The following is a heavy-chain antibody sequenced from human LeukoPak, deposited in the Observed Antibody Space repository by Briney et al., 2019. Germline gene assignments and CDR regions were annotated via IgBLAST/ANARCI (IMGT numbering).Heavy chain of an antibody. CDR3: ARGYSSSWHSYYYYMDV. Sequence: GASVKVSCKASGYTFSSHDINWVRQATGQGLEWMGWMNPNSGNTGYAQKFQGRVTITRNTSITTAYMELSSLRSEDTAVYFCARGYSSSWHSYYYYMDVWGKGTTVTVSS. CDR2: MNPNSGNT. V-gene: IGHV1-8*01. CDR1: GYTFSSHD. D-gene: IGHD6-13*01. J-gene: IGHJ6*03.